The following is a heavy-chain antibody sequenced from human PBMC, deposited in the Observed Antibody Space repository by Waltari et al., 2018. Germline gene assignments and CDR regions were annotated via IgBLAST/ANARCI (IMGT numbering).Heavy chain of an antibody. CDR1: GSTLCNYW. D-gene: IGHD1-26*01. CDR3: ARLAVWVAQEDF. V-gene: IGHV3-7*01. Sequence: EVQLVESGGGLVQPGGSRSLSCAASGSTLCNYWMTWVRQAPGKGLEWVANIKQDGSAKYYVDSVKGRFTISRDNARNSLFLQMDSLRAEDTAVYYCARLAVWVAQEDFWGQGTLVTVSS. J-gene: IGHJ4*02. CDR2: IKQDGSAK.